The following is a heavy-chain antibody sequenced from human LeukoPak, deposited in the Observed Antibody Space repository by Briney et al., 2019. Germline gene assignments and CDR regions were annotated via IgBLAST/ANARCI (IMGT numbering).Heavy chain of an antibody. CDR2: IYTSGTT. D-gene: IGHD5-18*01. CDR1: GGSISSYY. CDR3: AEGYSYGRL. J-gene: IGHJ4*02. V-gene: IGHV4-4*07. Sequence: SETLSLTCTVSGGSISSYYWSWIRQPAGKGLEWIGRIYTSGTTNYNPSLKSRVTMSVDTSKNQFSLKLSSAAAADTAMYYCAEGYSYGRLWGQGTLVTVSS.